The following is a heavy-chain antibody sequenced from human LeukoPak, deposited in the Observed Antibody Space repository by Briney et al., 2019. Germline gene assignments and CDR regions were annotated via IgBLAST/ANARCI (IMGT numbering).Heavy chain of an antibody. CDR2: TYYRSKWNN. V-gene: IGHV6-1*01. J-gene: IGHJ4*02. Sequence: SQTLSLTCAISGDSVSSKSAAWNWIRQSPSRGLEWLGRTYYRSKWNNHYAVSVKSRITINPDTSKNQFSLQLNSVTPEDTAVYYCARGVLRYFDWLPDFDYWGQGTLVTVSS. CDR1: GDSVSSKSAA. CDR3: ARGVLRYFDWLPDFDY. D-gene: IGHD3-9*01.